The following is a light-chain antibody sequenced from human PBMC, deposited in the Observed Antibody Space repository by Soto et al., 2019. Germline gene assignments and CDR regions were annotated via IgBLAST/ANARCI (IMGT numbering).Light chain of an antibody. CDR3: CSYAGSYTLL. CDR2: DVT. Sequence: QSALTQPRSVSGSPGQSVTISCTGTSSGVGGYNYVSWYQQHPGKAPKLMIYDVTQRPSGVPDRFSGSKSGNTASLTISGLEAGDEADYHCCSYAGSYTLLFGGGTKVTVL. CDR1: SSGVGGYNY. J-gene: IGLJ2*01. V-gene: IGLV2-11*01.